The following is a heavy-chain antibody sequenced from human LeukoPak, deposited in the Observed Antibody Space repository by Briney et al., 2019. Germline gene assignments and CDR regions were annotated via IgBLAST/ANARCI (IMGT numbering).Heavy chain of an antibody. J-gene: IGHJ3*02. V-gene: IGHV4-39*07. CDR2: IYYSGST. CDR3: ARYPIGFFAFDI. CDR1: GGSISSSSYY. D-gene: IGHD6-25*01. Sequence: SETLSLTCTVSGGSISSSSYYWGWIRQPPGKGLEWIGSIYYSGSTYYNPSLKSRVTISVDTSKNQFSLKLSSVTAADTAVYYCARYPIGFFAFDIWGQGTMVTVSS.